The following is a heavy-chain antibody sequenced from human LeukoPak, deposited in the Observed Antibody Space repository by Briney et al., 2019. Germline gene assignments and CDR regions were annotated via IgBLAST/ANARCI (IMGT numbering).Heavy chain of an antibody. CDR1: GGTFSSYA. CDR2: INPIFGTA. CDR3: ARESPYYDSSGYYSGHFDY. D-gene: IGHD3-22*01. V-gene: IGHV1-69*13. J-gene: IGHJ4*02. Sequence: SVKVSCKASGGTFSSYAISWVRQAPGQGLEWMGGINPIFGTANYAQKFQGRVTITADESTSTAYMELSSLRSEDTAVYYCARESPYYDSSGYYSGHFDYWGQGTLVTVSS.